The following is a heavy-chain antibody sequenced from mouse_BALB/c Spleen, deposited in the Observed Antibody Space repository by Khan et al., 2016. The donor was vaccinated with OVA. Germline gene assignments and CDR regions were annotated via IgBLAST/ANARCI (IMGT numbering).Heavy chain of an antibody. Sequence: QVQLKQSGPGLVAPSQSLSITCTVSGFSLTDYAVSWIRQPPGKGLEWLGVIWAWGSKYYNSVLKSRLSISKDNSKSQVFLKVNRLQTDDTAMYYCAKDPPYYGMDYWGQGTSVTVSS. J-gene: IGHJ4*01. CDR2: IWAWGSK. V-gene: IGHV2-6-5*01. CDR3: AKDPPYYGMDY. CDR1: GFSLTDYA.